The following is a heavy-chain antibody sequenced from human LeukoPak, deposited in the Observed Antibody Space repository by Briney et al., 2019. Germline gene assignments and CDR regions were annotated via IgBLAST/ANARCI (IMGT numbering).Heavy chain of an antibody. D-gene: IGHD1-1*01. J-gene: IGHJ5*02. Sequence: GSVKFSCKASGYTFTSYGISWVRQAPGQGLEWMGWISAYNGNTNYAQKLQGRVTMTTDTSTSTAYMELRSLRSDDTAVYYCARSPQLEPNWFDPWGQGTLVTVSS. CDR2: ISAYNGNT. V-gene: IGHV1-18*01. CDR1: GYTFTSYG. CDR3: ARSPQLEPNWFDP.